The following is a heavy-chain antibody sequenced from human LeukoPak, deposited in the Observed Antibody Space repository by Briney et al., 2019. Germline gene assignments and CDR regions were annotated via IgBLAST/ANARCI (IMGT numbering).Heavy chain of an antibody. V-gene: IGHV4-30-4*01. CDR1: GGSISSGDYF. CDR3: ARVSRDLNDSSGFDY. D-gene: IGHD3-22*01. CDR2: IYYSGST. Sequence: SQTLSLTCTVSGGSISSGDYFWSWIRQPPGRGLEWIGYIYYSGSTYYNPSLKSRVTISVDTSKNQFSLKLSSVTAADTAVYYCARVSRDLNDSSGFDYWGQGTLVTVSS. J-gene: IGHJ4*02.